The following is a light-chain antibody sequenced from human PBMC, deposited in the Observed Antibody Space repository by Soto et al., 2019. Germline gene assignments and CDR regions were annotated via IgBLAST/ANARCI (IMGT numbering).Light chain of an antibody. CDR3: CSYAGTYTFAV. Sequence: QSALTQPRSVSGSPGQSVTISCTGTSSDVGAYNYVSWYQQHPGKAPKLLIYDVYKRPSGVPDRFSGSKSGNTASLIISGLQVDDEADYYCCSYAGTYTFAVFGGGTKVTVL. V-gene: IGLV2-11*01. J-gene: IGLJ2*01. CDR2: DVY. CDR1: SSDVGAYNY.